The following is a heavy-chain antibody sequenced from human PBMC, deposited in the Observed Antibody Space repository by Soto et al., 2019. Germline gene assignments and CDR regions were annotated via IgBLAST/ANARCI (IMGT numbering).Heavy chain of an antibody. CDR3: ARDRAGYMDV. J-gene: IGHJ6*03. CDR1: GGSISRYY. Sequence: QVQLQESGPGLVKPSETLSLTCTVSGGSISRYYWSWIRQPPGKGLEWIGYIYYSGSTNYNPSLKSRVTISVDTSKNQFSLKLSSVTAADTAVYYCARDRAGYMDVWGKGTTVTVSS. V-gene: IGHV4-59*01. CDR2: IYYSGST.